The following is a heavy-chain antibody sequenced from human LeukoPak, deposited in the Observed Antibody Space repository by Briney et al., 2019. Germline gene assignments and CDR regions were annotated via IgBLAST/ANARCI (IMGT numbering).Heavy chain of an antibody. D-gene: IGHD3-22*01. CDR3: AKGSYYDSSGSFYFDY. CDR1: GFTVSSNY. CDR2: ISGSGDNT. V-gene: IGHV3-23*01. J-gene: IGHJ4*02. Sequence: GGSLRLSCAASGFTVSSNYMSWVRQAPGKGQEWVSGISGSGDNTYYADSVKGRFTISRDNSKNTLYVQVNSLGTEDTAAYYCAKGSYYDSSGSFYFDYWGQGTLVTVSS.